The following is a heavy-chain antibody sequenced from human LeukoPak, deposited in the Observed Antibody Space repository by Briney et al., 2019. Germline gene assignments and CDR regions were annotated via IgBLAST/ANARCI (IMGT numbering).Heavy chain of an antibody. J-gene: IGHJ4*02. V-gene: IGHV3-7*01. D-gene: IGHD3-22*01. CDR2: INQDGGDK. CDR1: GFSFSRYW. CDR3: ARARASYYDSSGYWGYFDY. Sequence: PGGSLRLSCAASGFSFSRYWMSWVRQTPGKGLEWVANINQDGGDKYYVDSVKGRFTISRDNAKNSLYLQMNSLRAEDTAVYYCARARASYYDSSGYWGYFDYWGQGTLVTVSS.